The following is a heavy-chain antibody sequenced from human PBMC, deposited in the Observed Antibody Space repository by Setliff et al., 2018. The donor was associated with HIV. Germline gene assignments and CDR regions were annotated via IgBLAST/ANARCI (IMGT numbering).Heavy chain of an antibody. CDR2: IYYSGST. CDR3: ARGNYGDYVGIYYYYGMDV. Sequence: NPSETLSLTCTVSGGSISSGGYYWSWIRQHPGKGLEWIGYIYYSGSTYYNPSLKSRVTISVDTSKNQYSLKLSSVTAADTAVYYCARGNYGDYVGIYYYYGMDVWGQGTTVTVSS. D-gene: IGHD4-17*01. CDR1: GGSISSGGYY. V-gene: IGHV4-31*03. J-gene: IGHJ6*02.